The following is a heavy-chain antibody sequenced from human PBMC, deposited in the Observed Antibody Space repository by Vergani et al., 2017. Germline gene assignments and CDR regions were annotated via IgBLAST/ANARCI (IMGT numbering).Heavy chain of an antibody. CDR1: GFTFSRYE. D-gene: IGHD3-3*01. CDR3: AREPWGNYDFWSGPDYFDY. V-gene: IGHV3-48*03. Sequence: EVQLVEAGGGLVQPGGSLRLSCAASGFTFSRYEMNWVRQAPGKGLEWVSYISSSGSTIYYADSVKGRFTISRDNAKNSLYLQMNSLRAEDTAVYYCAREPWGNYDFWSGPDYFDYWGQGTLVTVSS. J-gene: IGHJ4*02. CDR2: ISSSGSTI.